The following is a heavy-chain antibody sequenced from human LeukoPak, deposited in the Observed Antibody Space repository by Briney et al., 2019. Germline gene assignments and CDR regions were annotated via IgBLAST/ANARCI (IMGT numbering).Heavy chain of an antibody. J-gene: IGHJ4*02. CDR1: GYTFTSYD. V-gene: IGHV1-8*01. D-gene: IGHD3-10*01. CDR2: MNPNSGNT. CDR3: ARCRSAGLYFDY. Sequence: ASVKVSCKASGYTFTSYDLNWVRQATGQGLEWMGWMNPNSGNTGYAQKFQGRVTMTRNTSISTAYMELSSLRSEDTAVYYCARCRSAGLYFDYWGQGTLVTVSS.